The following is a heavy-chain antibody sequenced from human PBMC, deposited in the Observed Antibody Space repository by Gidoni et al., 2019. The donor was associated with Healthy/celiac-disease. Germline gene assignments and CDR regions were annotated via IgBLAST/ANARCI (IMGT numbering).Heavy chain of an antibody. CDR2: IYSGGST. D-gene: IGHD6-13*01. V-gene: IGHV3-53*01. Sequence: EVQLVESGGGLIQPGGSLRLSCAASGFTVSSNYMSWVRQAPGKGLEWVSVIYSGGSTYYADSVKGRFTISRDNSKNTLYLQMNSLRAEDTAVYYCARVWGAAGFEYFQHWGQGTLVTVSS. CDR3: ARVWGAAGFEYFQH. CDR1: GFTVSSNY. J-gene: IGHJ1*01.